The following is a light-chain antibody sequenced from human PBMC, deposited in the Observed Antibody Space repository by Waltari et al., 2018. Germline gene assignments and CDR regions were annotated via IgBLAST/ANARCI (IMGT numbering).Light chain of an antibody. CDR2: DAT. J-gene: IGKJ4*01. V-gene: IGKV3-11*01. CDR1: QGVSLY. CDR3: QQRSNWPMT. Sequence: VLTQSPATLSFYPGDTATLSCRASQGVSLYLAWYQHRPDQGPRLLIYDATNRATGTPARFGGSGSTTDFTLTSSRLDPEDVAVYCCQQRSNWPMTFGGGTKVELK.